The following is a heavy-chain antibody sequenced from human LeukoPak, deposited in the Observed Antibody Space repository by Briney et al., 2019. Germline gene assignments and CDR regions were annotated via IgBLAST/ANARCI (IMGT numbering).Heavy chain of an antibody. J-gene: IGHJ5*02. V-gene: IGHV1-46*01. D-gene: IGHD3-3*01. CDR1: GYTFTNYY. CDR3: ARNYDGGWFDP. CDR2: INPSGGSP. Sequence: ASVKVSCKASGYTFTNYYIHWVRQAPGQGLEWMGIINPSGGSPTYAQNFQGRVTMTRDTSTSTVYMELSSLRSEDTAVYYCARNYDGGWFDPWGQGTLVTVPS.